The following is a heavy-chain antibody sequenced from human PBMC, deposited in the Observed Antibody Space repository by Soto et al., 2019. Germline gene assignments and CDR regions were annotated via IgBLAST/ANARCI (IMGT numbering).Heavy chain of an antibody. D-gene: IGHD2-15*01. CDR1: GGTFSSYA. CDR3: AKEMPCWRYSSGDTDHAFDI. CDR2: LIPIFGTA. J-gene: IGHJ3*02. Sequence: ASVKVSCKASGGTFSSYAISWVRQAPGQGLEWMGGLIPIFGTANYAQKFQGRVTITADESTSTAYMELSSLRSEDTTVYYCAKEMPCWRYSSGDTDHAFDIWGQGTMVTVPS. V-gene: IGHV1-69*13.